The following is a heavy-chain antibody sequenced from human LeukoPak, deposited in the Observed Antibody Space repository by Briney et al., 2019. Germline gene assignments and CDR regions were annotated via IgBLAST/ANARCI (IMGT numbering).Heavy chain of an antibody. D-gene: IGHD4-23*01. V-gene: IGHV4-39*07. CDR1: GGSISSSNHY. J-gene: IGHJ6*03. CDR2: MSYSGST. CDR3: ARGGGNGGGWVGHYYYMDV. Sequence: SETLSLTCTVSGGSISSSNHYWGWIRQPPGKGLEWIGSMSYSGSTYYNPSLKSRVTISVDTSKNQFSLKLTSVTAADTAVYYCARGGGNGGGWVGHYYYMDVWGKGTTVTVSS.